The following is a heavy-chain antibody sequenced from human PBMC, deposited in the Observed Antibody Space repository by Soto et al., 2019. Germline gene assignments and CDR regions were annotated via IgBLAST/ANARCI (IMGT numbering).Heavy chain of an antibody. D-gene: IGHD3-10*01. V-gene: IGHV3-48*01. Sequence: VQLVQSGGGLVQPGGSLRLSCAASGLTFSSYSMNWVLQAPGKGLERISYISTTLSSIYYAVSVKVRFTITRDNANNSLFLQMHSLRGEHTAVYYCARKGVACDYCGQGALVTVSS. J-gene: IGHJ4*02. CDR2: ISTTLSSI. CDR1: GLTFSSYS. CDR3: ARKGVACDY.